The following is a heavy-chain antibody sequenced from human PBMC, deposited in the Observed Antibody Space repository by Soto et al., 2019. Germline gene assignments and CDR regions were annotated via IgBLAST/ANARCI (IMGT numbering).Heavy chain of an antibody. CDR3: ARLRILAAAGQRYRYNWFDP. J-gene: IGHJ5*02. Sequence: ASETLSLTCTVSGGSISSSSYYWGWIRQPPGKGLEWIGSIYYSGSTYYNPSLKSRVTISVDTSKNQFSLKLSSVTAADTAVYYCARLRILAAAGQRYRYNWFDPWGQGTLVTVSS. CDR1: GGSISSSSYY. D-gene: IGHD6-13*01. V-gene: IGHV4-39*01. CDR2: IYYSGST.